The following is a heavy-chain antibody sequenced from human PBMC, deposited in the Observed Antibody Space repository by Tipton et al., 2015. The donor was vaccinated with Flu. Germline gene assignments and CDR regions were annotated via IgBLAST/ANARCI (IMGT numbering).Heavy chain of an antibody. CDR3: ARHPNWFDP. J-gene: IGHJ5*02. Sequence: TLSLTCTVSGGSISSSSYYWGWIRQPPGKGLEWIGSIYYSGNTYYTPSLKSRVTISVDTSKNQLSRKLSSVTAADTAVYYCARHPNWFDPWGQGTLVTVSS. CDR1: GGSISSSSYY. V-gene: IGHV4-39*01. CDR2: IYYSGNT.